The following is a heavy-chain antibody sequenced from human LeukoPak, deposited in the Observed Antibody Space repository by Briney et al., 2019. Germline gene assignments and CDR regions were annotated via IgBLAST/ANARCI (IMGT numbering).Heavy chain of an antibody. CDR3: ARDPASGYSTKRYYFDY. CDR2: IYYSGST. V-gene: IGHV4-39*07. CDR1: GGSMSSSPYY. D-gene: IGHD6-13*01. J-gene: IGHJ4*02. Sequence: PSETLSLTCTVSGGSMSSSPYYWGWIRQPPGKGLEWIGTIYYSGSTYYNPSLKSRVTISVDTSKSQFSLKLSSVTAADTAVYYCARDPASGYSTKRYYFDYWGQGTLVTVSS.